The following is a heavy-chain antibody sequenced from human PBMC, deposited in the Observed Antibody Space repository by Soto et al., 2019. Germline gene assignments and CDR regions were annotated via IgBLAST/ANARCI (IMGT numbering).Heavy chain of an antibody. J-gene: IGHJ6*02. V-gene: IGHV4-30-2*01. CDR1: GGSINTYDYS. D-gene: IGHD3-3*01. CDR3: AREKTIFGVAPGGGIDI. CDR2: INHTGRT. Sequence: QLRLQESGSGLVQPSQTLSLTCTASGGSINTYDYSWSWIRQPPGGGLEWIGSINHTGRTYFIPSLKSRVTMSLDKYKNQFALNLTSVTAADTALYYCAREKTIFGVAPGGGIDIWGQGTTVTVSS.